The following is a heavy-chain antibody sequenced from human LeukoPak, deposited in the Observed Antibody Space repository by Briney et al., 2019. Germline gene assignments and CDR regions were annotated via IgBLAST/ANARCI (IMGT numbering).Heavy chain of an antibody. J-gene: IGHJ4*02. CDR2: IWYDGSNK. Sequence: TGGSLRLSCAASGFTFSSYGMHWVRQAPGKGLEWVAVIWYDGSNKYYADSVKGRFTISRDNSKNTLYLQMNSLRAEDTAVYYCARDKIVRGGMGYWGQGTLVTVSS. V-gene: IGHV3-33*01. CDR3: ARDKIVRGGMGY. CDR1: GFTFSSYG. D-gene: IGHD3-10*01.